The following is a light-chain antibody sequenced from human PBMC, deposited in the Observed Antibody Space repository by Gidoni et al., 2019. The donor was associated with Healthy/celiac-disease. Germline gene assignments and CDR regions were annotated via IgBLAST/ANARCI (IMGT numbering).Light chain of an antibody. J-gene: IGLJ3*02. CDR3: SSYTSSRTRV. Sequence: QSALTQPASVSGSPGPSITISCTGTSSDVGGYNYFSWYQQHPGKAPNLMIYEVSNRPSGVSNRFSGSKSGNTASLTISGLQAEDEADYYCSSYTSSRTRVFGGGTKLTVL. CDR1: SSDVGGYNY. V-gene: IGLV2-14*01. CDR2: EVS.